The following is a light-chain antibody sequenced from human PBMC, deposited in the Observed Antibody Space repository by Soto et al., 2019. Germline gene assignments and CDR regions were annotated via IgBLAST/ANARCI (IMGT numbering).Light chain of an antibody. V-gene: IGLV2-14*01. Sequence: QSALTQPASVSGSPGQSITISCTGSSSDVGAYTSVSWYQQHPGKAPKLMIYEFSNRPSGVSRRVSGSRSGNTASLTSSGLQAEDEAPYSCSSYTSDNRDYCFGPGTKLTVL. CDR1: SSDVGAYTS. CDR2: EFS. J-gene: IGLJ1*01. CDR3: SSYTSDNRDYC.